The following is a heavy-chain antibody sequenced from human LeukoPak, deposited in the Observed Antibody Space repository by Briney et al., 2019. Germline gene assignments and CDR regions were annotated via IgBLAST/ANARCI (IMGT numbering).Heavy chain of an antibody. CDR1: GFGFRTYN. V-gene: IGHV3-21*01. J-gene: IGHJ4*02. CDR2: ISSSSTYI. Sequence: GGSLRLSCAASGFGFRTYNMNWVRQAPGKGLEWVSFISSSSTYIYYTESVKGRFTISRDDAKNSLYLQMNSLRAEDTAIYFCARVDYFDYWGQGTLVTVSS. CDR3: ARVDYFDY.